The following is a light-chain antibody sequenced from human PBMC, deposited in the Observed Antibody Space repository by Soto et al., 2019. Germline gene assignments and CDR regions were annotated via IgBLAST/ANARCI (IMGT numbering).Light chain of an antibody. CDR2: EGS. CDR3: CSYASSSSYV. Sequence: QSALTQPASVSGSPGQSITISCTGTSSDVGSYNLVSWYQQHPGKAPKLMIYEGSQRPSGVSNRFSGSKSGNTASLTISGLQAEDEADYCCCSYASSSSYVFGTGTKLTVL. V-gene: IGLV2-23*01. CDR1: SSDVGSYNL. J-gene: IGLJ1*01.